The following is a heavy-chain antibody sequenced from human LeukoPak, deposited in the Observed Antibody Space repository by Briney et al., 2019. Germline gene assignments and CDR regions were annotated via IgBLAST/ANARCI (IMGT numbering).Heavy chain of an antibody. CDR1: GFTFSSYS. D-gene: IGHD3-22*01. J-gene: IGHJ4*02. CDR2: ISSSSSTI. V-gene: IGHV3-48*02. Sequence: GGSLRLSCAASGFTFSSYSMDWVRQAPGKGLEWVSYISSSSSTIYYADSVKGRFTISRDNAKNSLYLQMNSLRDEDTAVYYCAKDYYDSSGYYYEGVFDYWGQGTLVTVSS. CDR3: AKDYYDSSGYYYEGVFDY.